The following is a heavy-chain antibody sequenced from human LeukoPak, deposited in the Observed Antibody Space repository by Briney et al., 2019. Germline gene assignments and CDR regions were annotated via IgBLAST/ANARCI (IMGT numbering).Heavy chain of an antibody. CDR3: ARVYWNSYPNVNWFDP. CDR2: IYYSGST. V-gene: IGHV4-59*01. CDR1: GGSISSYY. Sequence: PSETLSLTCTVSGGSISSYYWSWIRQPPGKGLEWIGYIYYSGSTNYYPSLKSRVTVSVDTSKNQFSLKLSSVTAADTAVYYCARVYWNSYPNVNWFDPWGQGTLVTVSS. D-gene: IGHD1-7*01. J-gene: IGHJ5*02.